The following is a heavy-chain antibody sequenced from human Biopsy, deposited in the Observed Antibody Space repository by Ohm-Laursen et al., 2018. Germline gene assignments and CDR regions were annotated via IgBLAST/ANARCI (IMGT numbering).Heavy chain of an antibody. CDR1: GASVSTDY. J-gene: IGHJ6*02. CDR2: TYISGRT. D-gene: IGHD2/OR15-2a*01. Sequence: SETLSLTCSVSGASVSTDYWSWIRQPAGKGLEWIGRTYISGRTDYNPSLKSRVTISVDTSKNQFSLRLNSVTAADTAVYYCARATNSTGWPYYYFYGMDVWGQGTTVTVSS. V-gene: IGHV4-4*07. CDR3: ARATNSTGWPYYYFYGMDV.